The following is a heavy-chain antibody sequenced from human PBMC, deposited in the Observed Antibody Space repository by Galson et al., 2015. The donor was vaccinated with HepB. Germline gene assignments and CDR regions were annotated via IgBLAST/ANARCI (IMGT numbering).Heavy chain of an antibody. Sequence: SLRLSCAASGLTFSTYWMHWVRQAPGKGLVWVSRINSDGSSTSYADSVKGRFTISRDNAKNTVYLQMNSLRAEDTAVYYCARAKGNIYGYGYFDYWGQGTLVTVSS. V-gene: IGHV3-74*01. CDR2: INSDGSST. CDR3: ARAKGNIYGYGYFDY. D-gene: IGHD5-18*01. J-gene: IGHJ4*02. CDR1: GLTFSTYW.